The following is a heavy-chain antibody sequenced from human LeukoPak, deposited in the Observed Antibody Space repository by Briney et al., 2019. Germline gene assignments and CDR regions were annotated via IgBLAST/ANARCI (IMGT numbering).Heavy chain of an antibody. D-gene: IGHD6-13*01. CDR3: ARDPGTLATYFDY. Sequence: PGGSLRLSCAASGYSFSSYGMQWVRQAPGKGLEWVAVIWYDGSKKYYADSVKGRFTISRDDSKNTLYLQMNSLRAEDRAIYYCARDPGTLATYFDYWGPGTLVTVSS. J-gene: IGHJ4*02. CDR1: GYSFSSYG. CDR2: IWYDGSKK. V-gene: IGHV3-33*01.